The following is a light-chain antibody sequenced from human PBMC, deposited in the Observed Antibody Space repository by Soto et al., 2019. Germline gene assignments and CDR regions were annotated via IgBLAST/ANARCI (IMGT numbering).Light chain of an antibody. CDR3: RQYGRSLASA. J-gene: IGKJ4*01. CDR1: QSVSSNL. Sequence: EIVLAQSPGTLSLSPGERATLSCRASQSVSSNLLAWYQEKPGQAPRLLIYGASTRATGIPDRFSGSGSGTDFTLAISTLEPEDFAVYYCRQYGRSLASAIGGGTKLEI. CDR2: GAS. V-gene: IGKV3-20*01.